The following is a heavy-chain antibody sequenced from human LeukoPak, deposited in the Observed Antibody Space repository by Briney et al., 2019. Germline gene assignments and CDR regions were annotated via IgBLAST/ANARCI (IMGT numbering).Heavy chain of an antibody. V-gene: IGHV4-59*11. CDR3: ARDMGDYGDYVFDY. Sequence: SETLSLTCTVSGGSISTRYWSWIRQPPGKGLEWIGYMDSSGSTNYNPSLKSRVTISVDASKNQFSLKLSSVTAADTAVYYCARDMGDYGDYVFDYWGQGTLVTVSS. CDR2: MDSSGST. CDR1: GGSISTRY. D-gene: IGHD4-17*01. J-gene: IGHJ4*02.